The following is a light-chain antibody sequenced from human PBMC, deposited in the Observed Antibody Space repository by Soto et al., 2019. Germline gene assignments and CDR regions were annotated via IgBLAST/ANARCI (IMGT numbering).Light chain of an antibody. J-gene: IGKJ1*01. CDR1: QSISFR. CDR2: KGS. CDR3: QQYDTYPLT. Sequence: DLQMTQSPSTLSASLGDRVTITCRASQSISFRLAWFQQKPGKAPNLLIYKGSSLESGVPSRFSGSGSGIEFTLTISSLQPDDFATYYCQQYDTYPLTFGQGTKVEV. V-gene: IGKV1-5*03.